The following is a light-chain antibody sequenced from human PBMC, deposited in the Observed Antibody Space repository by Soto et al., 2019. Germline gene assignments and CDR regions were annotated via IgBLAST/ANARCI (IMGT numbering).Light chain of an antibody. CDR2: DAS. CDR3: QQYDNPNLTVT. V-gene: IGKV1-33*01. Sequence: DIQMTQSPSSLSASVGDRVTITCQASQDISNYLNWYQQKPGKAPKLLIYDASNLETGVPSRFSGSGSGTDFTFTISRLQPEDIATYYCQQYDNPNLTVTFGGGTTGDIK. J-gene: IGKJ4*01. CDR1: QDISNY.